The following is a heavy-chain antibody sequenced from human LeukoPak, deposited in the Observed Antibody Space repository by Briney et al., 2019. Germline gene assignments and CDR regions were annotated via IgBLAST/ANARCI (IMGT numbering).Heavy chain of an antibody. CDR3: AKDSYGMDV. Sequence: GRSLRLSCAASGFTFSSYAMHWVRQAPGKGLEWVAVISYDGSNKYYADSVKGRFTISRDNSKNTLYLQMNSLRAEDTAVYYCAKDSYGMDVWGQGTTVTVSS. V-gene: IGHV3-30*04. J-gene: IGHJ6*02. CDR2: ISYDGSNK. CDR1: GFTFSSYA.